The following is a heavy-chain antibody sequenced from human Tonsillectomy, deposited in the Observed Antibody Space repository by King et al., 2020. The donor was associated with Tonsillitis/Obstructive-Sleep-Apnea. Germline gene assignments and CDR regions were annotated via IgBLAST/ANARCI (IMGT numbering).Heavy chain of an antibody. CDR2: IYSGGST. Sequence: VQLVESGGGLIQPGGSLRLSCAASGFTVSSNYMSWVRQAPGKGLEWVSVIYSGGSTYYADSVKDRFTISRDNSKNTLYLQMNSLRAEDTAVYYCARDRDCGGGCYPDDDAFDIWGQGTMVTVSS. CDR1: GFTVSSNY. D-gene: IGHD2-21*02. J-gene: IGHJ3*02. V-gene: IGHV3-53*01. CDR3: ARDRDCGGGCYPDDDAFDI.